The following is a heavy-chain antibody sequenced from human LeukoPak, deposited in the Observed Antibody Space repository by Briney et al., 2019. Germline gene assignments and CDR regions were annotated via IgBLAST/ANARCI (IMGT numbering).Heavy chain of an antibody. J-gene: IGHJ5*02. V-gene: IGHV1-69*06. CDR3: ARDARRGHRTVGWFDP. D-gene: IGHD3-16*01. Sequence: EASVKVSCKASVGTFSRYAISWVRQAPGQGLEWMGGIIPIFGKANYAQKLQGRVTITADKSTSTAYMELSSLRSEDTAVYYCARDARRGHRTVGWFDPWGQGTLVTVSS. CDR1: VGTFSRYA. CDR2: IIPIFGKA.